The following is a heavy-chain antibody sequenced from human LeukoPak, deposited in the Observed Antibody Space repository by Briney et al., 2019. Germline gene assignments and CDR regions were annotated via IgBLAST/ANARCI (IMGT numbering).Heavy chain of an antibody. D-gene: IGHD6-13*01. Sequence: SETLSLTCAVYGGSFSGYYWSWIRQPPGKGLEWIGEINHSGSTNYNPSLKSRVTISVDTSKNQFSLKLSSVTAADTAVYYCARDANSYSSSWYENWFDPWGQGTLVTVSS. CDR2: INHSGST. J-gene: IGHJ5*02. V-gene: IGHV4-34*01. CDR1: GGSFSGYY. CDR3: ARDANSYSSSWYENWFDP.